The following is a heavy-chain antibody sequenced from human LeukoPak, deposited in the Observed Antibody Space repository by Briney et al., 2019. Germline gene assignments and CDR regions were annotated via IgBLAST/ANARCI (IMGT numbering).Heavy chain of an antibody. V-gene: IGHV3-23*01. CDR1: GFTFSSYA. CDR2: ISGSGGST. CDR3: ARDLITTEVYYYYYGMDV. Sequence: AGGSLRLSCAASGFTFSSYAVSWVRQAPGKGLEWVSAISGSGGSTYYADSVKGRFTISRDNAKNSLYLQMNSLRAEDTAVYYCARDLITTEVYYYYYGMDVWGQGTTVTVSS. D-gene: IGHD3-22*01. J-gene: IGHJ6*02.